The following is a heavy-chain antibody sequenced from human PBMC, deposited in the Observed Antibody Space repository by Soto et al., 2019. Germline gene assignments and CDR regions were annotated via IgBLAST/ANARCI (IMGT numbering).Heavy chain of an antibody. V-gene: IGHV3-23*01. Sequence: EVQLLESGGGLVQPGGSLRLSCAASGFTFSSYAMSWVRQAPGKGLEWVSAISGSGGSTYYADSVKGRFTISRDNSKNTLYLQMNSLRAEDTAVYYCAKDGPEHYEWELLGLFDYWGQGSLVTVSS. J-gene: IGHJ4*02. CDR1: GFTFSSYA. D-gene: IGHD1-26*01. CDR3: AKDGPEHYEWELLGLFDY. CDR2: ISGSGGST.